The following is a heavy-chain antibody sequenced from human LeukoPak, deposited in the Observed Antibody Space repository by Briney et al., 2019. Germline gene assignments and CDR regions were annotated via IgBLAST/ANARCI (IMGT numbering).Heavy chain of an antibody. D-gene: IGHD3-22*01. J-gene: IGHJ2*01. CDR1: GFTFGSYG. CDR3: AKDGYYDSSAYYYVRYFDL. V-gene: IGHV3-23*01. CDR2: ISGSGGST. Sequence: GGTLRLSCATSGFTFGSYGMSWVRQAPGKGLEWVSGISGSGGSTYYTDSVKGRFTISRDNSKNTLYLQMNSLRAEDTAVYYCAKDGYYDSSAYYYVRYFDLWGRGTLVTVSS.